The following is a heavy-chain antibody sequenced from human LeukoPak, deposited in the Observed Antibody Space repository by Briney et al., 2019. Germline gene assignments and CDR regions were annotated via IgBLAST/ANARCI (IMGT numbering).Heavy chain of an antibody. CDR3: TTDWGSGWYF. CDR2: IKSKTDGGTT. V-gene: IGHV3-15*01. Sequence: GSLRLSCAASGFTFSNAWMSWVRQAPGKGLEWVGRIKSKTDGGTTDYAAPVKGRFSISRDDSKNTLYLQMNSLKTEDTAVYFCTTDWGSGWYFWGQGTLVTVSS. CDR1: GFTFSNAW. D-gene: IGHD6-19*01. J-gene: IGHJ4*02.